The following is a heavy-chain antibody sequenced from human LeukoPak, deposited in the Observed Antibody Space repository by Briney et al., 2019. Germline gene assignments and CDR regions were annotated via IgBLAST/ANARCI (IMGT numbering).Heavy chain of an antibody. Sequence: GGSLRLSCAASGFTFSSYAMSWVRQAPGKGLEWVSAISGSGGSTYYADSVKGRFTISRDNSKNTLYLQMNSLRAEDTAVYYCAKDQDIVVVPAAPCDYWGQGTLVTVSS. J-gene: IGHJ4*02. CDR2: ISGSGGST. V-gene: IGHV3-23*01. CDR3: AKDQDIVVVPAAPCDY. D-gene: IGHD2-2*01. CDR1: GFTFSSYA.